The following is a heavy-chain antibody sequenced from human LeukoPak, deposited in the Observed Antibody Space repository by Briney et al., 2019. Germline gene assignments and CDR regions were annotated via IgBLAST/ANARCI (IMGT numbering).Heavy chain of an antibody. CDR2: IYPRDGST. CDR3: ARVADYGDYDWVY. Sequence: ASVKVSCKASGYTFTSNYIHWVRQAPGQGLEWMGMIYPRDGSTSYAQKFQGRVTMTRDTSISTAYMELSRLRSDDTAVYYCARVADYGDYDWVYWGQGTLVTVSS. CDR1: GYTFTSNY. J-gene: IGHJ4*02. D-gene: IGHD4-17*01. V-gene: IGHV1-46*01.